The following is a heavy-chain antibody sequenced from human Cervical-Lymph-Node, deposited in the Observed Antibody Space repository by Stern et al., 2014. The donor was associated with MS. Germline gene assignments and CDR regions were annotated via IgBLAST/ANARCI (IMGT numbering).Heavy chain of an antibody. CDR1: GFTFSSYS. CDR3: ARGRGGNYRYYFDY. D-gene: IGHD4-23*01. V-gene: IGHV3-21*01. Sequence: EVQLVESGGGLVKPGGSLRLSCAASGFTFSSYSMNWVRQAPGKGLEWVASISSGGSYIDYADSLKCRFTISRDNAKNSLYLQMNSLRAEDTAVYYCARGRGGNYRYYFDYWGQGTLVTVSS. CDR2: ISSGGSYI. J-gene: IGHJ4*02.